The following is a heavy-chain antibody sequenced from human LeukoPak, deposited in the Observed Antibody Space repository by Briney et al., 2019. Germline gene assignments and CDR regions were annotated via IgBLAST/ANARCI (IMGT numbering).Heavy chain of an antibody. D-gene: IGHD6-19*01. CDR1: GFTFSRYS. CDR2: ISSSSSYI. CDR3: ARAIAVAGTASGELDY. V-gene: IGHV3-21*01. J-gene: IGHJ4*02. Sequence: GGSLRLSCAASGFTFSRYSMNWVRQAPGKGLEWVSSISSSSSYIYYADSVKGRFTISRDNAKNSLYLQMNSLRAEDTAVYYCARAIAVAGTASGELDYWGQGTLVTVSS.